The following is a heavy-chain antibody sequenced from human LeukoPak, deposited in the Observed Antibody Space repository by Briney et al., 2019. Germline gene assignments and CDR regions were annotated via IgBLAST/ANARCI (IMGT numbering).Heavy chain of an antibody. Sequence: ASVKVSCKASGGTFSSYAISWVRQAPGQGLEWMGGIIPIFGTANYAQKFQGRVTITTDESTSTAYMELSSLRSEDTAVYYCARDGAGGIRFDAFDIWGQGTMVTVSS. CDR2: IIPIFGTA. V-gene: IGHV1-69*05. J-gene: IGHJ3*02. CDR3: ARDGAGGIRFDAFDI. CDR1: GGTFSSYA. D-gene: IGHD3-16*01.